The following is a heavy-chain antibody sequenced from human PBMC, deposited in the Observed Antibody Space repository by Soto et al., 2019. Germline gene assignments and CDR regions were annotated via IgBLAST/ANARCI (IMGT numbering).Heavy chain of an antibody. D-gene: IGHD6-13*01. V-gene: IGHV3-30*18. J-gene: IGHJ2*01. Sequence: QVQLVESGGGVFQPGGSRRLSCAAPGFTFSSFGIHWVRQPPGRGLEWVAVISYDGTKKYYSDSMKGRFTISRDNSKNTLYLQMNSLRPEDTAVYYCAKVGIAAGTDLWGRGTLVTVSS. CDR3: AKVGIAAGTDL. CDR1: GFTFSSFG. CDR2: ISYDGTKK.